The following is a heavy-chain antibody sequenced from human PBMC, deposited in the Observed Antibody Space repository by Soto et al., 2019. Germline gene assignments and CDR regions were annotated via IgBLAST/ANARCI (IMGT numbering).Heavy chain of an antibody. CDR3: ARGSPGKFDY. CDR2: INHSGST. Sequence: RQPPGKGLEWIGEINHSGSTNYNPSLKSRVTISVDTSKNQFSLKLSSVTAADTAVYYCARGSPGKFDYWGQGTLVTVSS. V-gene: IGHV4-34*01. J-gene: IGHJ4*02.